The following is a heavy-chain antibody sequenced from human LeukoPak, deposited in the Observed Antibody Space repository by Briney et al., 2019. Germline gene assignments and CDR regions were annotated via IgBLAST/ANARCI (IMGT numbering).Heavy chain of an antibody. CDR3: ARAEDDGSGYYYIPPYYYYMDV. CDR1: GGSISSGSYY. CDR2: IYTSGST. V-gene: IGHV4-61*02. D-gene: IGHD3-22*01. Sequence: KPSETLSLTCTVSGGSISSGSYYWSWIRQPAGKGLEWIGRIYTSGSTNYNPSLKSRVTISVDTSKNQFSLKLSSVTAADTAVYYCARAEDDGSGYYYIPPYYYYMDVWGKGTTVTVSS. J-gene: IGHJ6*03.